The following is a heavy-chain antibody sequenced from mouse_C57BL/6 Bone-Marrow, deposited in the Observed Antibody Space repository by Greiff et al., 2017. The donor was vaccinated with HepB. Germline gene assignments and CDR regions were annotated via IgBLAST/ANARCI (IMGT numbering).Heavy chain of an antibody. D-gene: IGHD3-2*02. Sequence: EVQLVESGPELVKPGASVKIPCKASGYTFTDYNMDWVKQSHGKSLEWIGDINPNNGGTIYNQKFKGKATLTVDKSSSTAYMELRSLTSEDTAVYYCARSAQATDYAMDYWGQGTSVTVSS. CDR2: INPNNGGT. CDR3: ARSAQATDYAMDY. J-gene: IGHJ4*01. CDR1: GYTFTDYN. V-gene: IGHV1-18*01.